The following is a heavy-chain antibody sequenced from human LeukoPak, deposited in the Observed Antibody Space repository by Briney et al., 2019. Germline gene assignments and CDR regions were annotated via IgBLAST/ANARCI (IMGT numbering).Heavy chain of an antibody. CDR1: GGSISSSIYY. D-gene: IGHD2-15*01. J-gene: IGHJ4*02. CDR2: IYYSGST. Sequence: SETLSLTCTVSGGSISSSIYYWGWIRQPPGKGLEWIGSIYYSGSTYYNPSLKSRVTISVDTSKNQFSLKLSSVTAADTAVYYCARPYCSGGTCYSLGPYDYWGQGTLVTVSS. CDR3: ARPYCSGGTCYSLGPYDY. V-gene: IGHV4-39*01.